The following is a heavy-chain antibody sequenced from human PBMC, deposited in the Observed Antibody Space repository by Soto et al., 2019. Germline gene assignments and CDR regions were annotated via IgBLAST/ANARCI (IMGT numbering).Heavy chain of an antibody. D-gene: IGHD1-1*01. CDR3: AKAEPGGTKGGFDT. CDR1: GGSISDHKW. V-gene: IGHV4-4*02. CDR2: GYHSGDT. J-gene: IGHJ4*02. Sequence: QVQLQESGPGLVKPSGTLSLTCAVSGGSISDHKWWNWVRLTQGKGLEWIGEGYHSGDTNYNPSLKSRVTMSVDKSKNKFSRIVTSLTAADTAVYYCAKAEPGGTKGGFDTWGQGTLVTVSA.